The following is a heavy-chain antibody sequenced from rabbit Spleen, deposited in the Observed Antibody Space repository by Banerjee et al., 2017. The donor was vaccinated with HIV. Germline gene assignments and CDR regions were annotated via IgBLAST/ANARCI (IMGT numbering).Heavy chain of an antibody. CDR1: GLDFSSSYY. D-gene: IGHD8-1*01. CDR2: IYTGSSGST. Sequence: QEQLVEYGGDLVQPEGSLTLTCTASGLDFSSSYYMCWVRQAPGKGLEWIGCIYTGSSGSTYYASWAKGRFTITKTSSTTVTLQMTSLTAADTATYFCARDTGSSFSTYGMDLWGPGTLVTVS. J-gene: IGHJ6*01. CDR3: ARDTGSSFSTYGMDL. V-gene: IGHV1S45*01.